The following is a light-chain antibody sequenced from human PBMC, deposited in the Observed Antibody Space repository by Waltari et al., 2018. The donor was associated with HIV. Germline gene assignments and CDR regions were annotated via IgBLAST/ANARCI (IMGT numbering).Light chain of an antibody. CDR3: CSHAGNFIFV. CDR2: DVN. J-gene: IGLJ1*01. CDR1: STSFDTF. V-gene: IGLV2-11*01. Sequence: QSALTQPHSVSGSPGPSLTIPCTGTSTSFDTFFSWYQQHPGKAPKVIIFDVNKRPSGVPDRFSGSKSGNTASLTISGLQAEDEADYYCCSHAGNFIFVFGTGTKVTVL.